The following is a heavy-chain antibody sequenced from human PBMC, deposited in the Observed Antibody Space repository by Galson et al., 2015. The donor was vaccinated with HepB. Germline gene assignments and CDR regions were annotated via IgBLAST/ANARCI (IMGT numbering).Heavy chain of an antibody. D-gene: IGHD5-12*01. CDR3: ARGGGGYEYFSYHFDY. CDR2: FHSATNTI. V-gene: IGHV3-48*01. J-gene: IGHJ4*02. CDR1: GFTFSSYS. Sequence: SLRLSCAASGFTFSSYSMNWVRLPPGKGLEWVSYFHSATNTIYYADSVKGRFTISRDNARNSLYLQMNSLRAEDTAVYYCARGGGGYEYFSYHFDYWGLGTLVSVSS.